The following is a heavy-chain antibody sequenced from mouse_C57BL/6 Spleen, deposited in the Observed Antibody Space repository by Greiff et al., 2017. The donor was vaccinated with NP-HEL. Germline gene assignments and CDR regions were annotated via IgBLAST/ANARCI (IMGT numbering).Heavy chain of an antibody. V-gene: IGHV5-17*01. J-gene: IGHJ2*01. D-gene: IGHD1-1*01. CDR2: ISSGSSTI. CDR1: GFTFSDYG. CDR3: ARWGLLRGYFDY. Sequence: EVQLVESGGGLVKPGGSLKLSCAASGFTFSDYGMHWVRQAPEKGLEWVAYISSGSSTIYYADTVKGRFTISRDNAKTTLFLQMTSLRSEDTAMYYCARWGLLRGYFDYWGQGTTLTVSS.